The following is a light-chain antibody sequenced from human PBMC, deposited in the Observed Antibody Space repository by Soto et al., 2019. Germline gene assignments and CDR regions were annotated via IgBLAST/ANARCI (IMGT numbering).Light chain of an antibody. CDR3: QHYNHYSIS. Sequence: DIQMTQSPSTLSASVGDRVTITCRASQSIGRWLAWYQQKPGKAPKLLIYKASSVETEVPLRFSSRASGTEFTLTISSLQHDDFTIYYCQHYNHYSISSGQGTRLEIK. CDR2: KAS. V-gene: IGKV1-5*03. CDR1: QSIGRW. J-gene: IGKJ5*01.